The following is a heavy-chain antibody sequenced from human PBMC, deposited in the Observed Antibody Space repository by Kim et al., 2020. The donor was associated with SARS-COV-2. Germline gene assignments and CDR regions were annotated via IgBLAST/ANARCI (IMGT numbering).Heavy chain of an antibody. D-gene: IGHD1-1*01. Sequence: NYHTPSLKSRVTISVDTTKNQFSLKLSSVTAADTAVYYCARWTQNWNRIDWGQGTLVTVSS. V-gene: IGHV4-31*02. CDR2: N. CDR3: ARWTQNWNRID. J-gene: IGHJ4*02.